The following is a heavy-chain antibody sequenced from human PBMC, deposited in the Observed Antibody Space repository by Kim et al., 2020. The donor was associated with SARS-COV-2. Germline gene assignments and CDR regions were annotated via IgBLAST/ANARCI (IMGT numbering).Heavy chain of an antibody. J-gene: IGHJ5*02. Sequence: SETLSLTCTVSGGSISSSSYYWGWIRQPPGKGLEWIGSIYYSGSTYYNPSLKSRVTISVDTSKNQFSLKLSSVTAADTAVYYCARESEGALGYCSSTSCYKPVNWFDPWGQGTLVTVSS. D-gene: IGHD2-2*02. CDR1: GGSISSSSYY. V-gene: IGHV4-39*07. CDR3: ARESEGALGYCSSTSCYKPVNWFDP. CDR2: IYYSGST.